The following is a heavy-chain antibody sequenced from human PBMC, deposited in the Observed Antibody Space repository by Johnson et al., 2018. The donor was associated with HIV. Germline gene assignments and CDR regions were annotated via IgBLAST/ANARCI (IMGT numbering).Heavy chain of an antibody. CDR1: GFTFDDYG. Sequence: QVQLVESGGAVVRPGGSLRLSCTASGFTFDDYGMNWVRQVPGQGLEWVAFIRYDGSNKYYADSVKGRFTISRDNSKNILYLQMNSLRPEDTGLYYCAKDGGLWSYSLDVWGQGTMVTVSS. D-gene: IGHD3-10*01. CDR3: AKDGGLWSYSLDV. CDR2: IRYDGSNK. V-gene: IGHV3-30*02. J-gene: IGHJ3*01.